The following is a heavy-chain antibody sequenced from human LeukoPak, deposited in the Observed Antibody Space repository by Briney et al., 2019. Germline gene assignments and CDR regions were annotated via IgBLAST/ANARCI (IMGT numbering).Heavy chain of an antibody. CDR1: GFTFSGSG. CDR3: ARDYDFWSGYYSPTRGYFGY. V-gene: IGHV3-30*02. CDR2: IRYDGSNK. D-gene: IGHD3-3*01. Sequence: GGSLRLSCAASGFTFSGSGMHWVRQAPGKGLEWVTFIRYDGSNKYYTDSVKGRFTISRDNSENTLYLQMDSLRAEDTAVYYGARDYDFWSGYYSPTRGYFGYWGQGTLVTVSS. J-gene: IGHJ4*02.